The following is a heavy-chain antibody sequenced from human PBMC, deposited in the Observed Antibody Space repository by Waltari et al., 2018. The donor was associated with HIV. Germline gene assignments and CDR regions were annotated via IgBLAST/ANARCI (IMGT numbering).Heavy chain of an antibody. D-gene: IGHD6-19*01. V-gene: IGHV4-34*01. CDR2: VNQVGRT. CDR3: ARDSVPGLAVDDDDGEFFYYGLDV. Sequence: QVHLEQWGTGLLRPSETLSLTCAVYGGSFSGYYWSWIRQSPGRGLGWIGEVNQVGRTNYSASVRGRVMISVYTSKTQFSLTMRSVTAADTAVYYCARDSVPGLAVDDDDGEFFYYGLDVWGQGTTVTVSS. J-gene: IGHJ6*01. CDR1: GGSFSGYY.